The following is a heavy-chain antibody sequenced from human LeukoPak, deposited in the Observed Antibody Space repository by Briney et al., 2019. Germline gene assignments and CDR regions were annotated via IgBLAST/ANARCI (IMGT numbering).Heavy chain of an antibody. CDR2: INHSGST. CDR1: GGSFSGYY. Sequence: PSETLSLTCAVYGGSFSGYYWSWIRQPPGKGLEWIGEINHSGSTNYNPSLKSRVTISVVTSKNQFSLKLSSVTAADTAVYYCALRPLAGAAAGTSYFDYWGQGTLVTVSS. V-gene: IGHV4-34*01. J-gene: IGHJ4*02. CDR3: ALRPLAGAAAGTSYFDY. D-gene: IGHD6-13*01.